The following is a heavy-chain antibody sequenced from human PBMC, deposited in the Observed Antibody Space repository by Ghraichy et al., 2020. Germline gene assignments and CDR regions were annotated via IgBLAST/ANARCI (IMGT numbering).Heavy chain of an antibody. V-gene: IGHV1-8*02. CDR1: GYTFTSYD. Sequence: ASVKVSCKASGYTFTSYDINWVRQATGQGLEWMGWMNPNRGNTGYAQKFQGRVTMTRNNYISTAYMELSSMRSEDTAVYYCARAPVQLERKRLSKPYYFDYCVQGTLFSVSS. CDR2: MNPNRGNT. CDR3: ARAPVQLERKRLSKPYYFDY. D-gene: IGHD1-1*01. J-gene: IGHJ4*02.